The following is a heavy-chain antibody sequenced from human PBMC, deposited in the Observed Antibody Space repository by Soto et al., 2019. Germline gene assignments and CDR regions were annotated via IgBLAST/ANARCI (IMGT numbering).Heavy chain of an antibody. CDR3: ARDYPRGGYNHY. CDR2: ISAYNGNT. D-gene: IGHD5-12*01. J-gene: IGHJ4*02. CDR1: GYAFTSYG. V-gene: IGHV1-18*01. Sequence: ASVKVSCKASGYAFTSYGISWVRQAPGQGLEWIGWISAYNGNTNYAQKLQGRVTMTTDTSTSTAYMELRSLRSDDTAVYYCARDYPRGGYNHYWGQGTLVTVSS.